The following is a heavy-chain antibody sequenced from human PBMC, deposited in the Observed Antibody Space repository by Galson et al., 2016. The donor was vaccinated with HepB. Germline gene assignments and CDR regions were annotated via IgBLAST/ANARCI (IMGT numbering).Heavy chain of an antibody. CDR3: ARLTTEEALDI. V-gene: IGHV1-69*13. Sequence: SVKVSCKASGGTFSSYEISWVRQAPGQGLEWMGGISPIFGTANYTQKFQGRVTLTADESTSTAYMELSSLRSEDTAVYYCARLTTEEALDIWGQGTMVTVSS. D-gene: IGHD1-14*01. J-gene: IGHJ3*02. CDR2: ISPIFGTA. CDR1: GGTFSSYE.